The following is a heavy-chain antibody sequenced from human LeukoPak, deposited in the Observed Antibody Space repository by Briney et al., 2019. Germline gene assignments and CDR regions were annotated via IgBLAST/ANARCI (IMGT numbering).Heavy chain of an antibody. V-gene: IGHV4-59*12. CDR3: ARDGAGTDY. J-gene: IGHJ4*02. Sequence: SETLSPTCTVSGGSISSYYWSWIRQPPGRGLEWIGYIYYSGSTNYNPSLKSRVTISIDTSKNQFSLKLSSVTAADTAVYYCARDGAGTDYWGQGTLVTVSS. D-gene: IGHD6-19*01. CDR1: GGSISSYY. CDR2: IYYSGST.